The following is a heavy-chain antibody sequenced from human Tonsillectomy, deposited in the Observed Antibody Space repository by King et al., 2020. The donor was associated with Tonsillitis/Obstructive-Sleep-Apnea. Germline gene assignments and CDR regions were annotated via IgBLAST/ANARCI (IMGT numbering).Heavy chain of an antibody. CDR3: AGEGAVMNAFDI. D-gene: IGHD2-8*01. CDR2: IYYSGGT. Sequence: VQLQESGPGLVKTSETLSLTCTVSGGSISSYYWSWIRQPPGKGLECIGYIYYSGGTNYNPSLKSRVTISVDTSKNQVSLRLSSVTAADTAVYYCAGEGAVMNAFDIWGQGTMVTVSS. CDR1: GGSISSYY. V-gene: IGHV4-59*01. J-gene: IGHJ3*02.